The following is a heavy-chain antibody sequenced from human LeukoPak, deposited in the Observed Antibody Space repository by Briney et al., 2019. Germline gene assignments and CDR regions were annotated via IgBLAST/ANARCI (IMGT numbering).Heavy chain of an antibody. V-gene: IGHV4-59*01. CDR2: IYYSGST. CDR1: GGSISSYY. D-gene: IGHD3-10*01. J-gene: IGHJ4*02. Sequence: SETLSLTCTVSGGSISSYYWSWLRQPPGKGLEWIGYIYYSGSTNYNPSLKSRVTISVDTSKNQFSLKLSSVTAADTAVYYCARAGLLWFGEPYYFDYWGQGTLVTVSS. CDR3: ARAGLLWFGEPYYFDY.